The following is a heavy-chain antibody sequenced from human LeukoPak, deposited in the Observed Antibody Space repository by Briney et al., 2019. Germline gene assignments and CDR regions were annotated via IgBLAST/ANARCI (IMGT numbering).Heavy chain of an antibody. CDR3: ARKYAFDI. V-gene: IGHV4-38-2*02. J-gene: IGHJ3*02. CDR2: IYHSGST. CDR1: GGSISSGYY. Sequence: SETLSLTCTVSGGSISSGYYWGWIRQPPGKGLEWIGSIYHSGSTYYNPSLKSRVTISVDTSKNQFSLKLSSVTAADTAVYYCARKYAFDIWGQGTMVTVSS.